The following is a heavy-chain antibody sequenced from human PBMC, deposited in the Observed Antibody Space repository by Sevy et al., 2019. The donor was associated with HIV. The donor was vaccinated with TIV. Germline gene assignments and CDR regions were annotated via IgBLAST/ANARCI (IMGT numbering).Heavy chain of an antibody. J-gene: IGHJ5*02. CDR1: GGSIGSGGYS. D-gene: IGHD1-1*01. V-gene: IGHV4-30-2*01. CDR3: ARVATGTHHNNWFDP. Sequence: SETLSLTCAVSGGSIGSGGYSWSWIRQPPGKGLEWIGYIYHSGSTYYNPSLKSRLTISVDRSKNQFSLNLSSVTAADTAVYYCARVATGTHHNNWFDPWGQGTLVTVSS. CDR2: IYHSGST.